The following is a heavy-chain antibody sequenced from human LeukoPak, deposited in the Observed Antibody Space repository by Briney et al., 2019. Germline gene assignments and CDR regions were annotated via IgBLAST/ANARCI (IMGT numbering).Heavy chain of an antibody. CDR2: INPNSGGT. D-gene: IGHD2-15*01. CDR1: GFTFTGHY. CDR3: ARDSSGYCSGGSCYDYMDV. V-gene: IGHV1-2*02. J-gene: IGHJ6*03. Sequence: ASVTVSCKTSGFTFTGHYMHWVRQAPGQGLEWMGWINPNSGGTNYAQKFQGRVTMTRDTSISTAYMELSRLRSDDTAVYYCARDSSGYCSGGSCYDYMDVWGKGTTVTISS.